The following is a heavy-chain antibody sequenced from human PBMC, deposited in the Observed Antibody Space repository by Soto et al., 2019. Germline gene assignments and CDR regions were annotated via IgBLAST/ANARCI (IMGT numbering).Heavy chain of an antibody. Sequence: QLQLVQAGAEVKKPGSAVKVSCKASGGTFREYAISWVRQAPGQGLEWLGGIIPIFATINYAQNFQGRVTITADKSTSTAYMEVSSLRAGDTAVYYCGRGYCTSTTCVDYYVMDVWGQGTTVTVTS. CDR2: IIPIFATI. CDR1: GGTFREYA. V-gene: IGHV1-69*06. J-gene: IGHJ6*02. CDR3: GRGYCTSTTCVDYYVMDV. D-gene: IGHD2-2*01.